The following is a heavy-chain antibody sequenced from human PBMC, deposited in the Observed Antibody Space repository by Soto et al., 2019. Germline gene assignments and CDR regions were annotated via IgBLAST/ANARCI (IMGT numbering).Heavy chain of an antibody. J-gene: IGHJ6*02. CDR1: GFTFSSYS. D-gene: IGHD3-10*01. V-gene: IGHV3-21*01. Sequence: EVQLVESGGGLVKPGGSLRLSCAASGFTFSSYSMNWVRQAPGKGLEWVSSISSSSSYIYYADSVKGRFTISRDNAKNSLYLQMNSLRAEDTAVYYCAKSIVLLWFGESARSYGMDVWGQGTTVTVSS. CDR3: AKSIVLLWFGESARSYGMDV. CDR2: ISSSSSYI.